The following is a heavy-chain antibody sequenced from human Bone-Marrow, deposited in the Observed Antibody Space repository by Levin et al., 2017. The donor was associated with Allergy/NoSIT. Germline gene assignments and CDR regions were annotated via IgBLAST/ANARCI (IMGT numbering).Heavy chain of an antibody. J-gene: IGHJ4*02. CDR1: GFSFDDHV. CDR2: ISWNGANV. Sequence: GGSLRLSCAASGFSFDDHVMHWVRQGPGKGLEWVSSISWNGANVGYADSVKGRFMISRDNAKKSLYLQMNSLRAEDTALYYCVRDIKATIPFYFDYWGQGTLVTVSS. D-gene: IGHD5-24*01. CDR3: VRDIKATIPFYFDY. V-gene: IGHV3-9*01.